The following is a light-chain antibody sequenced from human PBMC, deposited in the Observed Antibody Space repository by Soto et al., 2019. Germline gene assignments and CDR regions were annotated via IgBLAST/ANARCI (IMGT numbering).Light chain of an antibody. V-gene: IGKV1-39*01. CDR2: ATS. CDR3: QQTYRTPCT. CDR1: QGVRKY. J-gene: IGKJ1*01. Sequence: DIQLPQSPSSLSASVGDRVTISCRGSQGVRKYLNWYQQKPGRAPMLLIYATSNLQHGSPSRFAANVSEANFTLTIARLQPEDPGTSYCQQTYRTPCTLGQGTRVAIK.